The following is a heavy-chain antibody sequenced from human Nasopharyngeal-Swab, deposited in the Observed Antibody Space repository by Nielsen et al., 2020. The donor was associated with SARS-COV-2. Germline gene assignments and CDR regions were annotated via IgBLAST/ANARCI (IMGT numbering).Heavy chain of an antibody. CDR1: GFTFSSYA. Sequence: GESLKISCAASGFTFSSYAMSWVRQAPGKGLEWVSAISGSGGSTYYVDSVKGRYTISRDNSKKTLYLQMNSLRAEDTAVYYCARDLGYYDSSGYYYAYYFDYWGQGTLVTVSS. J-gene: IGHJ4*02. CDR2: ISGSGGST. D-gene: IGHD3-22*01. V-gene: IGHV3-23*01. CDR3: ARDLGYYDSSGYYYAYYFDY.